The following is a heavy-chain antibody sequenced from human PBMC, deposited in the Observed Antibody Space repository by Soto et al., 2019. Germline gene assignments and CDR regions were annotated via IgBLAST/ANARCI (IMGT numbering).Heavy chain of an antibody. V-gene: IGHV1-69*01. CDR2: IIPIFDTP. Sequence: QVQLVQSGAEVRKAGSAVRVSCKASGGTFNMYAMNWVRQAPGQGLEWMAGIIPIFDTPRYAQQFRGRVPITVDELTSTAYMELSSLRSEDTAIYYCTRSIGSGGVMGGFDYWGQGTLVTVAS. CDR1: GGTFNMYA. CDR3: TRSIGSGGVMGGFDY. J-gene: IGHJ4*02. D-gene: IGHD3-16*01.